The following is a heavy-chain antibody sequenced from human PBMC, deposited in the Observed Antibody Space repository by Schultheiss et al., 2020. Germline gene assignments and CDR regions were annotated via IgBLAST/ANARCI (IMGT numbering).Heavy chain of an antibody. CDR1: GSSISSNY. CDR2: IYYSGTT. CDR3: ARLRDDFWSSDWLDP. D-gene: IGHD3-3*01. J-gene: IGHJ5*02. Sequence: SETLSLTCTVSGSSISSNYWCWIRQPPGKGLDWIGYIYYSGTTKYNPSLQSRLTISLDTSKNQFSLQLSSVTAADTAVYYCARLRDDFWSSDWLDPWGQGTLVTVSS. V-gene: IGHV4-59*01.